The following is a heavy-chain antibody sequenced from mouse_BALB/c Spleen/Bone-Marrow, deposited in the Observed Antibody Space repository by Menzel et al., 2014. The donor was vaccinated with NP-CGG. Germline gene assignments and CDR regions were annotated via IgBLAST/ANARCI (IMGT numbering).Heavy chain of an antibody. CDR1: GYSFTGYF. CDR3: GRGNYDYDSWFGY. J-gene: IGHJ3*01. D-gene: IGHD2-4*01. Sequence: EVKLMESGPELVKPGASVKISCKASGYSFTGYFMNWMKQSHGKSLEWIGRINPYNGDPSYNQKFKGKATLTVDKSSSTAHMELLSLTSEDSAVYYCGRGNYDYDSWFGYWGQGTLVTVSA. CDR2: INPYNGDP. V-gene: IGHV1-37*01.